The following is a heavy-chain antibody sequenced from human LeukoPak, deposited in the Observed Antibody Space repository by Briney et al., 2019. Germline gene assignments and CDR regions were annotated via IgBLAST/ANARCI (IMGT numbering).Heavy chain of an antibody. V-gene: IGHV3-30*18. CDR2: ISHDGSNK. Sequence: PGGSLRLSCAASGFTFSSHAMHWVRQAPGKGLEWVAVISHDGSNKYYADSVKGRFTISRDNSKNTLYLHMNSLRAEDTAVYYCAKDYQWLVFLFDYWGQGTLVTVSS. D-gene: IGHD6-19*01. CDR1: GFTFSSHA. CDR3: AKDYQWLVFLFDY. J-gene: IGHJ4*02.